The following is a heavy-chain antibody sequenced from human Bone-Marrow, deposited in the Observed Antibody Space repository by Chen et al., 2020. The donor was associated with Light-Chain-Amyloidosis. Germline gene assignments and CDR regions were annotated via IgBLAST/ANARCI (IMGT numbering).Heavy chain of an antibody. V-gene: IGHV4-31*03. D-gene: IGHD2-2*01. CDR3: ARDLHWSSTSCSWFDP. Sequence: QVQLQESGPGLVKPSQTLSLTCTVSGGSISSGGYYWSWIRQHPGKGLEWIGYIYYSGSTYYNPSRKSRVTISVDTSKNQFSLKLSSVTAADTAVYYCARDLHWSSTSCSWFDPWGQGTLVTVSS. CDR2: IYYSGST. J-gene: IGHJ5*02. CDR1: GGSISSGGYY.